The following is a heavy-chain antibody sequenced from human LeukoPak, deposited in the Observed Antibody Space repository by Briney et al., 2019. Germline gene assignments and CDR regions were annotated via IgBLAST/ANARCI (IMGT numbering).Heavy chain of an antibody. V-gene: IGHV4-59*08. CDR3: ASSGGGYVLDS. CDR2: IYYSGST. Sequence: SETLSLTCTVSGGSISSYYWNRIRQPPGKGLEWIGYIYYSGSTYYNPSLKSRVTMSVDMSKNQFSLKLSSVTAADTAVYYCASSGGGYVLDSWGQGTLVTVSS. CDR1: GGSISSYY. J-gene: IGHJ4*02. D-gene: IGHD5-12*01.